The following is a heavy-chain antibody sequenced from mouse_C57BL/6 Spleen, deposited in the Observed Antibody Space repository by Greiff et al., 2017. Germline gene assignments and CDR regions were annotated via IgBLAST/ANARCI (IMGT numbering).Heavy chain of an antibody. J-gene: IGHJ4*01. V-gene: IGHV1-39*01. Sequence: ELQLQQSGPELVKPGASVTISCKASGYSFTDSNMNWVKQSNGKSLEWIGVINPNYGTPSYNQKFQGKATLTVDQSSSTAYMQLNSLTSEDSAVYYCAREDYDGSRWAMDDWGQGTSVTVSS. CDR1: GYSFTDSN. CDR2: INPNYGTP. D-gene: IGHD2-3*01. CDR3: AREDYDGSRWAMDD.